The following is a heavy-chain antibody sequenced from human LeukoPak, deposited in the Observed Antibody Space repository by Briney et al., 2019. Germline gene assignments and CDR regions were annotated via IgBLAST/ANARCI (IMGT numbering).Heavy chain of an antibody. J-gene: IGHJ3*02. CDR2: IYYSGST. D-gene: IGHD6-19*01. Sequence: PSETLSLTCTVSGGSISSYYWSWIRQPPGKGLEWIGYIYYSGSTNYNPSLKSRVTISVDTSKNQFSLKLSSVTAADTAVYYCARGWGSGWSTDAFDIWGQGTMVTVSS. V-gene: IGHV4-59*01. CDR1: GGSISSYY. CDR3: ARGWGSGWSTDAFDI.